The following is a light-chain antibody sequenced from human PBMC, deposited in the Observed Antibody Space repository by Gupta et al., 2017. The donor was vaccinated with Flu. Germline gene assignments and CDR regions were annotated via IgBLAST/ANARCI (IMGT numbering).Light chain of an antibody. Sequence: SSDVGGYNLVSWYQQYPGKAPKLLIYEVNKRPPGVSGRFSGSKSGNTASLTISGLRSEDEADYYCCSYAVIRDRQLFGGGTKLTVL. CDR2: EVN. V-gene: IGLV2-23*02. J-gene: IGLJ2*01. CDR3: CSYAVIRDRQL. CDR1: SSDVGGYNL.